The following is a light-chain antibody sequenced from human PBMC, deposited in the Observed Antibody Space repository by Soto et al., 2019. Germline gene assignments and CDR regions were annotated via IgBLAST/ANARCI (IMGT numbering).Light chain of an antibody. CDR2: EVS. V-gene: IGLV2-23*02. CDR1: SSDVGSYNL. Sequence: QSVLTQPGSVSGSPGQTITISGTGTSSDVGSYNLVSWYQQHPGKAPKLMIYEVSERPSGVSNRFSGSKSGNTASLTISGLQAENEADYYCCSYAGSSTYVFGTGTKLTVL. CDR3: CSYAGSSTYV. J-gene: IGLJ1*01.